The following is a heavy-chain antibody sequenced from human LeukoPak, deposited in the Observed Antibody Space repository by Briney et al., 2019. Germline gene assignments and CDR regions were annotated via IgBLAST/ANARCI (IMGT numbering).Heavy chain of an antibody. Sequence: PSETLSLTCAVYDGSLSGYYWNWIRQPPRKGLEWIGESHQSGNTNYNPSLKSQLTISVDTSTNQISLRLNSVTAADTAVYYCARDVYYYDSSHSRAFDIWGQGTMVTVSS. V-gene: IGHV4-34*01. J-gene: IGHJ3*02. D-gene: IGHD3-22*01. CDR3: ARDVYYYDSSHSRAFDI. CDR1: DGSLSGYY. CDR2: SHQSGNT.